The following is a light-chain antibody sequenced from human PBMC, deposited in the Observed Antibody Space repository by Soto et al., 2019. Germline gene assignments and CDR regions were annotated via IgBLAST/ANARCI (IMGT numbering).Light chain of an antibody. J-gene: IGKJ2*01. Sequence: EIVMTQSPASLSVSPGETATLSCRASQSISNSLAWYQQKPGQAPSLFIYGASTRVTGIPARFSGSGSGTEFTLTISSLQSEDSALYYCQQYNNWPPRTFGQGTKLEIK. CDR1: QSISNS. CDR2: GAS. V-gene: IGKV3-15*01. CDR3: QQYNNWPPRT.